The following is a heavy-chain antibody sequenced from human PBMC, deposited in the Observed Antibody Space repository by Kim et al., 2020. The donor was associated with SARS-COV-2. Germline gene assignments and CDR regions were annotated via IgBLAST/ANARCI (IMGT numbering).Heavy chain of an antibody. J-gene: IGHJ4*02. CDR3: TTGIVTMVGPELKSDY. Sequence: PGKGRLTIARDNSKNTLYLQMNSLKTEDTAVYYCTTGIVTMVGPELKSDYWGQGTLVTVSS. V-gene: IGHV3-15*01. D-gene: IGHD2-15*01.